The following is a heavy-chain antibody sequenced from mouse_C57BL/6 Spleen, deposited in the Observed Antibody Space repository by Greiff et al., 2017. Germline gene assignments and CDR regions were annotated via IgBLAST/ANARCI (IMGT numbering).Heavy chain of an antibody. J-gene: IGHJ4*01. V-gene: IGHV1-64*01. CDR3: ARFSLYYGYDGYAMDY. CDR2: IHPNSGST. CDR1: GYTFTSYW. Sequence: QVQLQQPGAELVKPGASVKLSCKASGYTFTSYWMHWVKQRPGQGLEWIGMIHPNSGSTNYNETFKSKATLTVDRSSCTAYMQLSSLTSEDTAVYYCARFSLYYGYDGYAMDYWGQGTSVTVSS. D-gene: IGHD2-2*01.